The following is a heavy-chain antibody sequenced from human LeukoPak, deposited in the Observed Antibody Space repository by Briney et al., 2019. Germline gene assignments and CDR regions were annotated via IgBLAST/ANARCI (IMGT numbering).Heavy chain of an antibody. V-gene: IGHV3-21*01. CDR1: GFTFSASW. D-gene: IGHD4-17*01. CDR3: AREEDDYGDYGYGMDV. CDR2: ISSSSSYI. J-gene: IGHJ6*02. Sequence: GGSLRLSCVASGFTFSASWMTWVRQAPGKGLEWASSISSSSSYIYYADSVKGRFTISRDNAKNSLYLQMNSLRAEDTAVYYCAREEDDYGDYGYGMDVWGQGTTVTVSS.